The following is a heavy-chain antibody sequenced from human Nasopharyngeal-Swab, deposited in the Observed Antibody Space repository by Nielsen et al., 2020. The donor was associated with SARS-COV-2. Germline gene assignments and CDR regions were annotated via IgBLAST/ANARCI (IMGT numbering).Heavy chain of an antibody. Sequence: WIRQPPGKGLEWIGSIYYSGSTYYNPSLESRVTISVDTSKNQFSLKLSSVTAADTAVYYCARWKGIAAAWDYWGQGTLVTVSS. CDR3: ARWKGIAAAWDY. CDR2: IYYSGST. D-gene: IGHD6-13*01. V-gene: IGHV4-39*01. J-gene: IGHJ4*02.